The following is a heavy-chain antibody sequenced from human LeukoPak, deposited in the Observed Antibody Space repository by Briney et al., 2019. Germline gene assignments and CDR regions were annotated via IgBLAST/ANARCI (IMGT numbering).Heavy chain of an antibody. D-gene: IGHD5-12*01. CDR2: IVPIFGTA. V-gene: IGHV1-69*13. Sequence: SVKVSCKASGGTFSSYAISWVRQAPGQGLEWMGGIVPIFGTANYAQKFQGRVTITADESTSTAYMELSSLRSEDTAVYYCAREIIPDIVATTTLDYWGQGTLVTVSS. CDR1: GGTFSSYA. J-gene: IGHJ4*02. CDR3: AREIIPDIVATTTLDY.